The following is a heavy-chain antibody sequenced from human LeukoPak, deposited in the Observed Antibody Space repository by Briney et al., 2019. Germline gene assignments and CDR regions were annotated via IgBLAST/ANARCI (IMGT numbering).Heavy chain of an antibody. D-gene: IGHD3-3*01. Sequence: GESLKISCKGSGYSFTTYWIGWVRQMPGKGLGWMGIIYPGDSDTRYSPSFQGQVTISADKSISTAYLQWSSLKASDTAMYYCARRVGIFGVVLDYWGQGTLVTVSS. J-gene: IGHJ4*02. V-gene: IGHV5-51*01. CDR1: GYSFTTYW. CDR3: ARRVGIFGVVLDY. CDR2: IYPGDSDT.